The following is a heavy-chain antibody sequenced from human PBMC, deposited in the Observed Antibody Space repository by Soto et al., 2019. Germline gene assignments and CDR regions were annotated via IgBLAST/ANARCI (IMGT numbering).Heavy chain of an antibody. CDR1: GDTFSFYS. CDR2: VNPILSMS. J-gene: IGHJ4*02. CDR3: ATSYGSGYRAFDY. V-gene: IGHV1-69*04. Sequence: QVQLVQPGAEVKRPGSSVKVSCKASGDTFSFYSINWVRQAPGLGLEWMGRVNPILSMSNYAQRFQGRVTMTADKSTSTAYMELSGLRSEETAMYYCATSYGSGYRAFDYWGQGALVPVSS. D-gene: IGHD3-10*01.